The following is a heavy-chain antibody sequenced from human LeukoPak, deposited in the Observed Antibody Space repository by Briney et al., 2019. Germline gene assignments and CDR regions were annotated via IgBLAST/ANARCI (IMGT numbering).Heavy chain of an antibody. J-gene: IGHJ5*02. V-gene: IGHV4-34*01. CDR3: ARGRRYSGYVGPYNWFDP. Sequence: PSETLSLTCTVYGGSFSGYYWSWIRQPPGKGLEWIGEINHSGSTNYNPSLKTRVTISVDTSKNQFSLKLSSVTAADTAVYYCARGRRYSGYVGPYNWFDPWGQGTLVTVSS. CDR1: GGSFSGYY. D-gene: IGHD5-12*01. CDR2: INHSGST.